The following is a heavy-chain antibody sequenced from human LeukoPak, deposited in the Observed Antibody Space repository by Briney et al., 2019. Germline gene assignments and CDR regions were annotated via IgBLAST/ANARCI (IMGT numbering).Heavy chain of an antibody. CDR2: INHSGST. D-gene: IGHD5-18*01. J-gene: IGHJ3*02. Sequence: SETLSLTCAVYGGSFSGYYWSWIRQPPGKGLEWIGEINHSGSTNYNPSLKSRVTISVDTSKNQFSLKLSSVTAADTAVYYCARCGYSYGYDAFDIWSQGTMVTVSS. CDR1: GGSFSGYY. V-gene: IGHV4-34*01. CDR3: ARCGYSYGYDAFDI.